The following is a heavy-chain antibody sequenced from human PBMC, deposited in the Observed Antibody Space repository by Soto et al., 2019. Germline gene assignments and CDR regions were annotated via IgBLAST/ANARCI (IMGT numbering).Heavy chain of an antibody. V-gene: IGHV3-33*01. J-gene: IGHJ4*02. CDR3: ARGRDSYYFDY. CDR2: IWYDGSNK. D-gene: IGHD6-6*01. Sequence: QVQLVESGGGVVQPGRSLRLSCAASGFTFSSYGMHWVRQAPGKGLEWVAVIWYDGSNKYYADSVKGRFTISRDNSKNTLYLQMNSLRAEDTAVYYCARGRDSYYFDYRGQGTLVTVSS. CDR1: GFTFSSYG.